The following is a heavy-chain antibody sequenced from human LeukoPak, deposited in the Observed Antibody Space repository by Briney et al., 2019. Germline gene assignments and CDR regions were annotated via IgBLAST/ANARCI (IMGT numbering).Heavy chain of an antibody. Sequence: ASVKVSCKASGYTFTGYYMHWVRQAPGQGLEWMGSISSNSGGTKYAQNFQGRVTMTRDTSISTAYMELSSLRSDDTAVYYCAREGTHYYYYMDVWGKGTTVTVSS. J-gene: IGHJ6*03. CDR2: ISSNSGGT. CDR3: AREGTHYYYYMDV. CDR1: GYTFTGYY. D-gene: IGHD1-7*01. V-gene: IGHV1-2*02.